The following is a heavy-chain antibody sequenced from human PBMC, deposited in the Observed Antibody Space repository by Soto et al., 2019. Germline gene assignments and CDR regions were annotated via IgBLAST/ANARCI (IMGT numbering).Heavy chain of an antibody. CDR1: GFTFSDYY. D-gene: IGHD1-20*01. J-gene: IGHJ3*02. CDR2: ISSSGSTI. V-gene: IGHV3-11*01. Sequence: GSLRLSCAASGFTFSDYYMSWIRKAPGKGLEWVSYISSSGSTIYYADSVKGRFTISRDNAKNSLYLQMNSLRAEDTAVYYCARDKYGLGIDAFYIWGQGTMVTVSS. CDR3: ARDKYGLGIDAFYI.